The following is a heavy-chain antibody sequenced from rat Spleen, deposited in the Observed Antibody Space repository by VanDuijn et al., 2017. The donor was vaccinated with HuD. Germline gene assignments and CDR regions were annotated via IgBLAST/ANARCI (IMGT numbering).Heavy chain of an antibody. CDR1: GFTFSEYN. D-gene: IGHD1-9*01. V-gene: IGHV5-7*01. CDR2: ISSDGGRN. Sequence: EVQLVESGGGLVQPGRSLKLSCAASGFTFSEYNMAWVRQAPKKGLEWVATISSDGGRNFYRDSVKGRFTISRDIAKSTLSLQMDSLRSEDTATYYCARRHYGYTDYFDYWGQGVMVTVSS. J-gene: IGHJ2*01. CDR3: ARRHYGYTDYFDY.